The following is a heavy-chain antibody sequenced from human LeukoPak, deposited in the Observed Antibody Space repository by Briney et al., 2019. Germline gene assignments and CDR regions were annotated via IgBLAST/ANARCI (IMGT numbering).Heavy chain of an antibody. J-gene: IGHJ3*02. CDR2: IFYSGST. CDR1: GGSMTSYY. V-gene: IGHV4-59*12. D-gene: IGHD4-23*01. Sequence: SETLSLTCTVSGGSMTSYYWNWIRQPPGKGLEWIGFIFYSGSTNYNPSLKSRVTISVDTSRNQFSLKLSSVTAADTAVYYCARLTTVVNAFDIWGQGTMVTVSS. CDR3: ARLTTVVNAFDI.